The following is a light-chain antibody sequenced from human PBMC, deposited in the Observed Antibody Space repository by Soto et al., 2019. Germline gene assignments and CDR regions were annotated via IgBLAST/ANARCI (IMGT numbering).Light chain of an antibody. CDR3: SSYTTSSTRV. Sequence: QSALTQPASVSGSPGQSITISCTGTSSDVGGYNYVSWYQQHPGKAPKLIIYDVSNRPSGVSDRFSGSKSGNTASLTISGLQADDEDDYYCSSYTTSSTRVFGGGTQLAVL. CDR2: DVS. V-gene: IGLV2-14*01. CDR1: SSDVGGYNY. J-gene: IGLJ3*02.